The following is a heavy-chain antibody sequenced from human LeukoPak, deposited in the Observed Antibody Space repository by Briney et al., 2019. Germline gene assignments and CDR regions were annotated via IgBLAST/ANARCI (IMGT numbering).Heavy chain of an antibody. D-gene: IGHD3-3*01. J-gene: IGHJ4*02. Sequence: PGGSLRLSRAASGFTFSSYAMSWVRQAPGKGLEWVSAISGSGGSTYYADSVKGRFTISRDNSKNTLYLQMSSLRAEDTAVYYCAKDHHYDFWSGYSDFDYWGQETLVTVSS. CDR2: ISGSGGST. V-gene: IGHV3-23*01. CDR1: GFTFSSYA. CDR3: AKDHHYDFWSGYSDFDY.